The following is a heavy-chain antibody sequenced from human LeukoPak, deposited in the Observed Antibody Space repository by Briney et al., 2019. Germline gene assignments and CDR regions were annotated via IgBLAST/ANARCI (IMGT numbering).Heavy chain of an antibody. CDR3: ARDLRRLVPAAIPEYYYYYGMDV. D-gene: IGHD2-2*01. CDR2: INPNSGGT. J-gene: IGHJ6*02. V-gene: IGHV1-2*02. CDR1: GGTFSSYA. Sequence: VASVKVSCKASGGTFSSYAISWVRQAPGQGLEWMGWINPNSGGTNYAQKFQGRVTMTRDTSISSAYMELSRLRSDDTAVYYCARDLRRLVPAAIPEYYYYYGMDVWGQGTTVTVSS.